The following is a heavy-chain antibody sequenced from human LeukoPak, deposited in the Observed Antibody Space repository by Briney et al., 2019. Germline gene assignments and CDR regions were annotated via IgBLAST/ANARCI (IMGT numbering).Heavy chain of an antibody. CDR2: IKSKTDGGTT. CDR3: TTDAPYYGSGSYFSDFQH. Sequence: GGSLRLSCAASGFTFTYAYMSWVRQAPGRGREWVGRIKSKTDGGTTDYAAPVKGRFTISRDDSNKTLHLQMNSLKTEDTGVYYCTTDAPYYGSGSYFSDFQHWGQGTLVTVSS. CDR1: GFTFTYAY. V-gene: IGHV3-15*01. J-gene: IGHJ1*01. D-gene: IGHD3-10*01.